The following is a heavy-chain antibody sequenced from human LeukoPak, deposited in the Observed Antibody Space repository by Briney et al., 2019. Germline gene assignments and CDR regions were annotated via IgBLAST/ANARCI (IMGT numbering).Heavy chain of an antibody. CDR3: ARGRYHSSDYRQNYFDY. D-gene: IGHD3-22*01. CDR2: FDPEDGEA. V-gene: IGHV1-24*01. J-gene: IGHJ4*02. Sequence: ASVKVSCKVSGYTLAELSMHVVRQAAGKGPEGMGGFDPEDGEAIYAQNFQGRVTITADESTSTAYMELSSLRSEDTAVYYCARGRYHSSDYRQNYFDYWGQGTLVTVSS. CDR1: GYTLAELS.